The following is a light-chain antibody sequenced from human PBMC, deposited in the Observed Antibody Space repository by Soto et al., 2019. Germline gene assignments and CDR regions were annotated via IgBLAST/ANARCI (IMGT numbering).Light chain of an antibody. CDR2: GAS. J-gene: IGKJ4*01. CDR1: QSVSSN. Sequence: EIVMTQSPATLSVSPGERATLSCRASQSVSSNLAWYQQKPGQAPRLLIYGASTRATDIPARFSGGGSGTEFTLTISSLQSEDFAVYYCQQYNNWPLTFVGGTKVEIK. CDR3: QQYNNWPLT. V-gene: IGKV3-15*01.